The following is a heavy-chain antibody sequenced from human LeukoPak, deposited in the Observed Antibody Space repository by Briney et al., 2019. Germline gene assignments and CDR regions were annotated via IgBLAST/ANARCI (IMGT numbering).Heavy chain of an antibody. CDR1: GFTFSTYA. CDR3: ARGYCSGGRCYYYGMDV. D-gene: IGHD2-15*01. Sequence: GGSLRLSCAASGFTFSTYAMHWVRRAPGKGLEYVSVISSNGDTTYYANSVKGRFTISRDNSRNTLYLQMGSLRAEDMAVYYCARGYCSGGRCYYYGMDVWGQGTTVTVSS. J-gene: IGHJ6*02. CDR2: ISSNGDTT. V-gene: IGHV3-64*01.